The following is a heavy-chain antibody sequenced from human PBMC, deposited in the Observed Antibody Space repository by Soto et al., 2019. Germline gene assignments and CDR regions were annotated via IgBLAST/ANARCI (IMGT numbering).Heavy chain of an antibody. Sequence: QVQLQESGPGLVKPSQTLSLTCTVSGGSISSGGYYWSWIRQHPGKGLEWIGYIYYSGSTYYNPSLKSGVTISVDTSKTQFPLKLSSVTAADTAVYYWARGSGDYIWGSYRPPATLDYWGQGTLVTVSS. CDR2: IYYSGST. V-gene: IGHV4-31*03. CDR3: ARGSGDYIWGSYRPPATLDY. J-gene: IGHJ4*02. D-gene: IGHD3-16*02. CDR1: GGSISSGGYY.